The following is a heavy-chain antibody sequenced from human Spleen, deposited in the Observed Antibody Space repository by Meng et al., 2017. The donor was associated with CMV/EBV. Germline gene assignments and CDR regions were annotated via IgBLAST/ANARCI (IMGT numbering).Heavy chain of an antibody. J-gene: IGHJ4*02. CDR2: ISSSRTYI. Sequence: GESLKISCAASGFTFSSYSMNWVRQAPGKGLEWISSISSSRTYIYYADSVKGRFTISRDNAKNSLYLQMNSLRAEDTAVYYCGREKWGLGDYWGQGTLVTVSS. CDR1: GFTFSSYS. V-gene: IGHV3-21*01. CDR3: GREKWGLGDY. D-gene: IGHD1-26*01.